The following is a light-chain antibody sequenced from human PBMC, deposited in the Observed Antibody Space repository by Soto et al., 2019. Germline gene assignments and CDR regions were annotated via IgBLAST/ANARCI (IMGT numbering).Light chain of an antibody. CDR1: QSVSAN. V-gene: IGKV3-15*01. J-gene: IGKJ4*01. CDR2: GAS. CDR3: QQYNNWPPLT. Sequence: EIVMTQSPGTLSVSPGERATLSCRASQSVSANLAWYQQKPGQAPRLLIYGASTRATGVPARFSGSGFGTEFTLTISSLQSDDFALYYCQQYNNWPPLTFGGGTKVEI.